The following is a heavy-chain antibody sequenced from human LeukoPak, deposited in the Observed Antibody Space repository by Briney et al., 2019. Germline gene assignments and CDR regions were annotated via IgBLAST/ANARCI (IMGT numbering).Heavy chain of an antibody. V-gene: IGHV3-7*01. J-gene: IGHJ4*02. Sequence: GGSLRLSCAASGLTFSWYWMSWVRQAPGKGLEWVANIKHDGSEKYYVDSVKGRFTISRDNAKNSLYLQMNSLRAEDTAVYYCAKGEAAAGGYWGQGTLVTVSS. CDR2: IKHDGSEK. CDR3: AKGEAAAGGY. D-gene: IGHD6-13*01. CDR1: GLTFSWYW.